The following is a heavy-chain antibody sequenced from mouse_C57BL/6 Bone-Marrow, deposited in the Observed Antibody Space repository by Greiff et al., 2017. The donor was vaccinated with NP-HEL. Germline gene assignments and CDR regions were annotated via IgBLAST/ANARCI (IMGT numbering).Heavy chain of an antibody. D-gene: IGHD1-1*01. CDR3: ARDREYGSRGWYFDV. V-gene: IGHV5-4*03. CDR2: ISDGGCYT. Sequence: GTPVESGGGSVKPGGFLKLFRPASGFTFSSYVMSWVRQTPEKRLEWVATISDGGCYTYYPDNVKGRFTISRDNAKNNLYLQMSHLKSEDTAMYDCARDREYGSRGWYFDVWGTGTTVTVSS. J-gene: IGHJ1*03. CDR1: GFTFSSYV.